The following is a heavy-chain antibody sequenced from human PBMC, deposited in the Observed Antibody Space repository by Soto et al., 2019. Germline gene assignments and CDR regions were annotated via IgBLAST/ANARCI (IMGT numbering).Heavy chain of an antibody. CDR1: GGSISSSSYY. CDR2: IYYSGST. J-gene: IGHJ4*02. V-gene: IGHV4-39*01. D-gene: IGHD3-10*01. Sequence: PSETLSLTCTVSGGSISSSSYYWGWIRQPPGKGLEWIGSIYYSGSTYYNPSLKSRVTISVDTSKNQFSLKLSSVTAADTAVYFPIRSGSWYYFDYWGQGTLVTVSS. CDR3: IRSGSWYYFDY.